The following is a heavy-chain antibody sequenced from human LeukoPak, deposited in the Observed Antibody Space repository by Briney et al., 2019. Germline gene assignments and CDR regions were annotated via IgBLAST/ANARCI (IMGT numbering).Heavy chain of an antibody. J-gene: IGHJ4*02. D-gene: IGHD2-2*02. V-gene: IGHV3-11*01. CDR2: ISTSSSNI. Sequence: GGSLRLSCAASGFTFSDYYMSWIRQSPGKGLEGVSYISTSSSNIYYADSVKGRFTISRDNAKNSLFLQMNSLRAEDTAVYYCARDWYRYCSSSSCYMFDYWGQGTLVTVSS. CDR1: GFTFSDYY. CDR3: ARDWYRYCSSSSCYMFDY.